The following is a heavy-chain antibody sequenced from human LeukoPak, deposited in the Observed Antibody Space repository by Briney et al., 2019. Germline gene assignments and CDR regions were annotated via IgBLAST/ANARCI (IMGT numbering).Heavy chain of an antibody. D-gene: IGHD3-22*01. Sequence: PGGSLRLSCAASGFTFSNNWMSWARQVPGKGLEWVANIKQDGSEKYYVDSVKGRFTISRDNAKNSLYLQMNSLRAEDTAVYYCAREVYYYDSSGFYYSGGFGYWGQGTLLTVSS. CDR2: IKQDGSEK. V-gene: IGHV3-7*01. J-gene: IGHJ4*02. CDR1: GFTFSNNW. CDR3: AREVYYYDSSGFYYSGGFGY.